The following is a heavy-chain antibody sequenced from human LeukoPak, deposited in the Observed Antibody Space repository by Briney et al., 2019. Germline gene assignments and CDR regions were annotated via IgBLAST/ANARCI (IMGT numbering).Heavy chain of an antibody. CDR2: IYHSGST. D-gene: IGHD3-22*01. V-gene: IGHV4-4*02. CDR1: GGSISSSNW. CDR3: ARAPYYDSSSGDY. Sequence: PSETLSLTCAVSGGSISSSNWWSWVRQPPGKGLEWIGEIYHSGSTNYNPSLKSRVTISVDKSKNQFSLKLSSVTAADTAVYYCARAPYYDSSSGDYWGQGTLVTDSS. J-gene: IGHJ4*02.